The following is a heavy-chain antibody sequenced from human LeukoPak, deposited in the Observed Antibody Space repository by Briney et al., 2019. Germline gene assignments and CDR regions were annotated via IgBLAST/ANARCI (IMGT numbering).Heavy chain of an antibody. CDR2: FDPEDGET. V-gene: IGHV1-24*01. Sequence: ASVKVSCKVSGYTLTELSMHWVRQAPGKGLEWMGGFDPEDGETIYAQKFQGRVTMTEDTSTDTAYMELSSLRAEDADGYYCATVSVLRYFDSPLDYWGQGTLVTVSS. D-gene: IGHD3-9*01. CDR1: GYTLTELS. J-gene: IGHJ4*02. CDR3: ATVSVLRYFDSPLDY.